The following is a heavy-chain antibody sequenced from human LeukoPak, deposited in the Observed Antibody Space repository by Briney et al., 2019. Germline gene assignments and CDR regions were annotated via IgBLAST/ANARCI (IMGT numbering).Heavy chain of an antibody. Sequence: PGGSLRLSCAASGFTFSSYAMTWVRQAPGKGLEWVANIKQDGSEKYYVDSVKGRFTISRDNAKNSLYLQMNSLRAEDTAVYYCATPTIVGRTPVDYWGQGTLVTVSS. V-gene: IGHV3-7*02. D-gene: IGHD1-26*01. CDR1: GFTFSSYA. CDR3: ATPTIVGRTPVDY. J-gene: IGHJ4*02. CDR2: IKQDGSEK.